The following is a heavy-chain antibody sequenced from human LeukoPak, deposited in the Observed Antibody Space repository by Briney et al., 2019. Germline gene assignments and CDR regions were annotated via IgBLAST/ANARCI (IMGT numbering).Heavy chain of an antibody. CDR2: IYYSGST. CDR3: ARDDGSGYSLGTFDY. J-gene: IGHJ4*02. CDR1: GGSISSSSYY. V-gene: IGHV4-39*07. D-gene: IGHD3-22*01. Sequence: SETLSLTCTVSGGSISSSSYYWGWIRQPPGKGLEWIGSIYYSGSTYYNPSLKSRVTMSLDASKNQFSLKLSSVTAADTAVYYCARDDGSGYSLGTFDYWGQGTLVTVSS.